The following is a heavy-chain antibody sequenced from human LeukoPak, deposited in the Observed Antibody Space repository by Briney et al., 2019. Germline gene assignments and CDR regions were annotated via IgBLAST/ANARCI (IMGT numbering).Heavy chain of an antibody. J-gene: IGHJ4*02. CDR1: GGSFSGYY. CDR3: ARYSSSWYL. V-gene: IGHV4-34*01. CDR2: INHSGST. D-gene: IGHD6-13*01. Sequence: SETLSLTCAVYGGSFSGYYWSWIRQPPGKGLEWIGEINHSGSTNYNPSLKSRVTISVDTSKNQFSLKLSSVTAADTAVYYCARYSSSWYLWGQGTLVTVSS.